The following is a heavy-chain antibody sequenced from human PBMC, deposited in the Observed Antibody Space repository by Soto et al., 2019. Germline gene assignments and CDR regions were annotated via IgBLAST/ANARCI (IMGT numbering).Heavy chain of an antibody. V-gene: IGHV3-23*01. CDR3: AKAGFRFGGYSYGPFDD. CDR1: GFTFSSYA. CDR2: ISGSGGST. D-gene: IGHD5-18*01. J-gene: IGHJ4*02. Sequence: PGGSLRLSCAASGFTFSSYAMSWVRQAPGKGLEWVSAISGSGGSTYYADSVKGRFTISRDNSKNTLYLQMNSLRAEDTAVYYCAKAGFRFGGYSYGPFDDGGQGPLVPVSS.